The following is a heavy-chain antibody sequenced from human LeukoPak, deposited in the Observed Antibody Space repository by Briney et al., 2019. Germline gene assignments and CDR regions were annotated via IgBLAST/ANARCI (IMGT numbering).Heavy chain of an antibody. CDR3: ARAGGGDGYNYVY. V-gene: IGHV1-46*01. CDR2: INPSGGTT. CDR1: GYTFTSYY. J-gene: IGHJ4*02. D-gene: IGHD5-24*01. Sequence: VASVKISCKASGYTFTSYYIHWVRQAPGQGLEWMGIINPSGGTTTYAQKLQGRVTMTRDTSTSTVHMELGSLRSEDTAVYYCARAGGGDGYNYVYWGQGTLVTVSS.